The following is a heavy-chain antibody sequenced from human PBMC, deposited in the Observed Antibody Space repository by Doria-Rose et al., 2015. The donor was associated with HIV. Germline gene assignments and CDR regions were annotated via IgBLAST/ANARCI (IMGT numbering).Heavy chain of an antibody. CDR1: GVSLSSPGMG. V-gene: IGHV2-26*01. CDR3: ARIKSSRWYHKYYFDF. Sequence: SGPVLVKPTETLTLTCTVSGVSLSSPGMGVSWIRQPPGKALEWLANIFSDYERSYKTSLKSRLTISRGTAKSQVVLTMTDMDPVDTATYYCARIKSSRWYHKYYFDFWGQGTLVIVSA. CDR2: IFSDYER. D-gene: IGHD6-13*01. J-gene: IGHJ4*02.